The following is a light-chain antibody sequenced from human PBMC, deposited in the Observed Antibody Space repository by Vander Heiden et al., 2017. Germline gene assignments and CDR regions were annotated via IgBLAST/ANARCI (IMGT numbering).Light chain of an antibody. CDR1: SGSIDSNY. J-gene: IGLJ3*02. CDR2: EDN. CDR3: QSYDSSNWV. Sequence: NFILTQPPSVSESPGKTVTISCTRSSGSIDSNYVQWYQQRPGSSPTTVIYEDNQRPSGVPDRFSGSIDSSSNSASLTISGLKTEDEADYYCQSYDSSNWVFGGGTKLTVL. V-gene: IGLV6-57*01.